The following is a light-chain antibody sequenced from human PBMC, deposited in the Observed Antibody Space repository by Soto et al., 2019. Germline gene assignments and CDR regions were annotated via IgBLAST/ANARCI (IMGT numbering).Light chain of an antibody. CDR1: SSNIGNNA. V-gene: IGLV1-36*01. J-gene: IGLJ1*01. CDR3: AAWDDSLNVYG. Sequence: QSVLTQPPSVSEAPRQRVTISCSGSSSNIGNNAVNWYQQLPGKAPKLLIYYDDLLPSGVSDRFSGSKSGTSASLAISGLQSEDEADYYCAAWDDSLNVYGFGTGTKVTVL. CDR2: YDD.